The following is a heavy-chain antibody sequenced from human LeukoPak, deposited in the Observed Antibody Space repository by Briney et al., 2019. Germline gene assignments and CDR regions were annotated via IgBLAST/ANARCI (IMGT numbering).Heavy chain of an antibody. V-gene: IGHV1-18*01. Sequence: ASVKVSCKASGYTFTSYGISWVRQAPGQGLGWMGWISTYNGNTNYAQKPQGRVTMTTDTYTSTAYMELRSLRSDDTAVYYCARFRMQWRGIDYWGQGTLVTVSS. CDR3: ARFRMQWRGIDY. D-gene: IGHD6-19*01. CDR1: GYTFTSYG. J-gene: IGHJ4*02. CDR2: ISTYNGNT.